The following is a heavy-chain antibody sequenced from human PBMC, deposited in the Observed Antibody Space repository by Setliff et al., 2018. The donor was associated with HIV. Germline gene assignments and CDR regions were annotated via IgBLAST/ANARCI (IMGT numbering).Heavy chain of an antibody. Sequence: KPSETLSLTCTVSGDSISSHYWSWIRQPPGKGLEWIGTMYSSGRVSYNSSLKTRVTISGDTSKNHFSLNMTSVTAADTAVYYCARPVSKYFYAMDVWGLGTTVTVSS. CDR3: ARPVSKYFYAMDV. J-gene: IGHJ6*02. CDR2: MYSSGRV. CDR1: GDSISSHY. V-gene: IGHV4-59*11.